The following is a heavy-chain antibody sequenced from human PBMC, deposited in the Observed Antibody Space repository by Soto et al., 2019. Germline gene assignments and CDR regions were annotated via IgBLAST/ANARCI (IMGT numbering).Heavy chain of an antibody. CDR3: ARAGRITRHHWAHTGTTSLLYYGMDV. CDR2: MNPNSGNT. D-gene: IGHD1-7*01. V-gene: IGHV1-8*01. Sequence: GASVKVSCKASGYTFTSYDINWVRQATGQGLEWMGWMNPNSGNTGYAQKFQGRVTMTRNTSISTAYMELSSLRSEDTAVYYCARAGRITRHHWAHTGTTSLLYYGMDVWGQGTTVTVSS. CDR1: GYTFTSYD. J-gene: IGHJ6*02.